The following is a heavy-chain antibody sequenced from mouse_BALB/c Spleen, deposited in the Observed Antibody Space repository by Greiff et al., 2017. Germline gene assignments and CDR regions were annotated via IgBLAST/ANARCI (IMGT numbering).Heavy chain of an antibody. V-gene: IGHV1-9*01. CDR2: ILPGSGST. D-gene: IGHD2-1*01. Sequence: VQLQQSGAELMKPGASVKISCKATGYTFSSYWIEWVKQRPGHGLEWIGEILPGSGSTNYNEKFKGKATFTADTSSNTAYMQLSSLTSEDSAVYYCARYYGNYVRFYAMDYWGQGTSVTVSS. CDR1: GYTFSSYW. CDR3: ARYYGNYVRFYAMDY. J-gene: IGHJ4*01.